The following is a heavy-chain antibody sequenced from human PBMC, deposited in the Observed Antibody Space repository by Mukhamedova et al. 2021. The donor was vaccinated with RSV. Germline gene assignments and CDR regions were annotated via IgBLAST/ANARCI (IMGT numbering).Heavy chain of an antibody. V-gene: IGHV3-23*01. CDR2: INSGGGT. CDR3: AKASVAVGLRPFDP. D-gene: IGHD6-19*01. J-gene: IGHJ5*02. Sequence: GLEWVSAINSGGGTTYADSVKGRFTISRDNPKSTLYPQMNSLRVEDTAVYYCAKASVAVGLRPFDPWGQGTLVTVSS.